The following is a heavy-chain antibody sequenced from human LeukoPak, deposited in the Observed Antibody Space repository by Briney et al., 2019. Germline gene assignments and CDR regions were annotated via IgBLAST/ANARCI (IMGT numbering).Heavy chain of an antibody. Sequence: PSETLSLTCAVYGGSFSGYYWSWIRQPPGKGLEWIGEINHSGSTNYNPSLKSRVTISVDTSKNQFSLKLSSVTAADTAVYYCARDPRYGYGYYYYYYMDVWGKGTTVTVSS. CDR3: ARDPRYGYGYYYYYYMDV. J-gene: IGHJ6*03. CDR1: GGSFSGYY. D-gene: IGHD5-18*01. CDR2: INHSGST. V-gene: IGHV4-34*01.